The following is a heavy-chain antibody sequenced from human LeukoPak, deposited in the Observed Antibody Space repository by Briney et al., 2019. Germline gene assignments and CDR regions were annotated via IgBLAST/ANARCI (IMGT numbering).Heavy chain of an antibody. CDR1: GFTFSNYW. CDR3: ARGMAVAGTALLDY. CDR2: MKQDGSEK. Sequence: GGSLRLSCAASGFTFSNYWMSWVRQAPGKGLEWVANMKQDGSEKYYMVSVTGRFTISRDNAKNSLYLQMNGLRAEDTAVYYCARGMAVAGTALLDYWGQGTLATVSS. J-gene: IGHJ4*02. V-gene: IGHV3-7*01. D-gene: IGHD6-19*01.